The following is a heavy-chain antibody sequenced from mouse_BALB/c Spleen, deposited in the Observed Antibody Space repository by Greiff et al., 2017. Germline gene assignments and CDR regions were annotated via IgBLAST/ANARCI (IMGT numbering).Heavy chain of an antibody. CDR2: IDPETGGT. V-gene: IGHV1-15*01. CDR1: GYTFTDYE. CDR3: TRVGDGYYSYAMDY. J-gene: IGHJ4*01. Sequence: QVQLQQSGAELVRPGASVTLSCKASGYTFTDYEMHWVKQTPVHGLEWIGAIDPETGGTAYNQKFKGKATLTADKSSSTAYMELRSLTSEASAVYYCTRVGDGYYSYAMDYWGQGTSVTVSS. D-gene: IGHD2-3*01.